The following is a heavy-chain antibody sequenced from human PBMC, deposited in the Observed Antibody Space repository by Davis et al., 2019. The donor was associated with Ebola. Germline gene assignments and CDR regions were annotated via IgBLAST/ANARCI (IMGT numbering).Heavy chain of an antibody. Sequence: ASVKVSCKASGYRFTSYYMHWVRQAPGQGLEWMGIINPITGGTSYAQNFQVRVNMTRDTSTSTVYMELGSLRSEDTAVYCCAREGGRYYDSSGYVFDIWGQGTMVKVSS. V-gene: IGHV1-46*01. CDR1: GYRFTSYY. D-gene: IGHD3-22*01. CDR3: AREGGRYYDSSGYVFDI. CDR2: INPITGGT. J-gene: IGHJ3*02.